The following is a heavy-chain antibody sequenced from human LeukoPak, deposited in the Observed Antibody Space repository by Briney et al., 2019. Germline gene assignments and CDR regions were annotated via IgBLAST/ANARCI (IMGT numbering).Heavy chain of an antibody. Sequence: PGGSLRLSCAASGLTVRNNYMSWVRQSPGKGLEWVSVIYSDGSTYYEDSVKGRFTISRDNSKNTLYLQMNSLRAEDTAVYYCARRAGAYSHPYDYWGQGTLVTVSS. CDR2: IYSDGST. D-gene: IGHD4/OR15-4a*01. J-gene: IGHJ4*02. CDR1: GLTVRNNY. V-gene: IGHV3-53*01. CDR3: ARRAGAYSHPYDY.